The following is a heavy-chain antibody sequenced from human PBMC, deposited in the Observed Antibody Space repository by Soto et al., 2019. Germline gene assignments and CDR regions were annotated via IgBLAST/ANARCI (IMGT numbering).Heavy chain of an antibody. Sequence: GASVKVSCKASGYTFTSYGISWVRQAPGQGLEWMGWISAYNGNTNYAQKLQGRVTMTTDTSTSTAYMELRSLRSDDTAVYYCARGLLTMIAEPYFDYWGQGTLVTVSS. CDR1: GYTFTSYG. CDR3: ARGLLTMIAEPYFDY. V-gene: IGHV1-18*01. D-gene: IGHD3-22*01. J-gene: IGHJ4*02. CDR2: ISAYNGNT.